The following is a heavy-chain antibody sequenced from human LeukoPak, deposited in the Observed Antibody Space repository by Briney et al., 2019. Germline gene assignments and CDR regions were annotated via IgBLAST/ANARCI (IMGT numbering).Heavy chain of an antibody. J-gene: IGHJ4*02. Sequence: SETLSLTCTVSGGSISSSSYYWGWIRQPPGKGLEWIGNIYYSGSTYYNPSLKSRVTISVDTSKNQFSLKLSSVTAADTAVYYCARVRIPALPGSYYFDYWGQGTLVTVSS. CDR2: IYYSGST. CDR1: GGSISSSSYY. D-gene: IGHD3-3*02. V-gene: IGHV4-39*07. CDR3: ARVRIPALPGSYYFDY.